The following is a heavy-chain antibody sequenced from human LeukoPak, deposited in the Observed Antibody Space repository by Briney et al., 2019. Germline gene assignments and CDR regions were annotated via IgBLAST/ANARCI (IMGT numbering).Heavy chain of an antibody. CDR1: GYTFTSYY. Sequence: ASVKVSCKASGYTFTSYYMHWVRQAPGQGLEWMGIINPSGGSTSYAQKFQGRITITADKSTSTAYMELSSLRSEDTAVYYCARDLGRLGELSLRWFDPWGQGTLVTVSS. D-gene: IGHD3-16*02. CDR3: ARDLGRLGELSLRWFDP. V-gene: IGHV1-46*01. CDR2: INPSGGST. J-gene: IGHJ5*02.